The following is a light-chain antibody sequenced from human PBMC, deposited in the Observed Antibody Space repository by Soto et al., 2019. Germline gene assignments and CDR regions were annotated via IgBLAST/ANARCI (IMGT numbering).Light chain of an antibody. J-gene: IGKJ1*01. CDR3: QQRGNWWT. V-gene: IGKV3-11*01. Sequence: EIEVTQSPATLSLSPGERATLSCRASQSVSSFFAWYQQKPGQSPRLLIYDASNRASGIPARFTGSGSGTDSTLTISSVEPEDSAVYYCQQRGNWWTFGQGTKVEIK. CDR1: QSVSSF. CDR2: DAS.